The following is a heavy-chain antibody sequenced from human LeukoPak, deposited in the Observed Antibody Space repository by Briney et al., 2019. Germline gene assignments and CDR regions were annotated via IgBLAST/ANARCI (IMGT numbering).Heavy chain of an antibody. CDR1: GYTSTSYY. Sequence: ASVKVSCKASGYTSTSYYMHWVRQAPGQGLEWMGIINPSGGSTSHAQKFQGRLTLTRDTSTSTVYMELSSLRSEDTAVYYCARDGGNYPRDYWGQGTLVTVSS. J-gene: IGHJ4*02. V-gene: IGHV1-46*01. D-gene: IGHD1-26*01. CDR3: ARDGGNYPRDY. CDR2: INPSGGST.